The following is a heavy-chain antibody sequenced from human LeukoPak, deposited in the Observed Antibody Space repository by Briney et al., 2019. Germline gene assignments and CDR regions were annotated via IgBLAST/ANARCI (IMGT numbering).Heavy chain of an antibody. CDR1: GGSISSNW. J-gene: IGHJ5*02. CDR2: IDHSGST. V-gene: IGHV4-4*02. Sequence: SETLSLTCAVSGGSISSNWWSWVRQPPGKGLEWIGEIDHSGSTNYNPSLKSRVTISVDTSKNQFSLKLSSVTAADTAVYHCASGTYYYGPNWFDPWGQGTLVTVSS. CDR3: ASGTYYYGPNWFDP. D-gene: IGHD3-10*01.